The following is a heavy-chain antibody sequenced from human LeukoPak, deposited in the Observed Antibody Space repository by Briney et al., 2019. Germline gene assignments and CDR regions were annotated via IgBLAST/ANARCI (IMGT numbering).Heavy chain of an antibody. J-gene: IGHJ3*02. Sequence: ASVKVSCKASGYTFTGYYMHWVRQAPGQGLEWMGWINPNSGGTNYAQKFQGWVTMTRDTSISTAYMELSRLRSDDTAVYYRARVSWTYGGAFDIWGQGTMVTVSS. CDR2: INPNSGGT. D-gene: IGHD4/OR15-4a*01. CDR1: GYTFTGYY. V-gene: IGHV1-2*04. CDR3: ARVSWTYGGAFDI.